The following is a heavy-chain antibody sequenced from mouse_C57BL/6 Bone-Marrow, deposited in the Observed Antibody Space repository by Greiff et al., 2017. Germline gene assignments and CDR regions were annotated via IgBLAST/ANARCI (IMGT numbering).Heavy chain of an antibody. J-gene: IGHJ1*03. Sequence: VQVVESGAELVRPGTSVKMSCKASGYTFTNYWIGWAKQRPGHGLEWIGDIYPGGGYTNYTEKFKGKATLTADKSSSTAYMQFSSLTSEDSAIYYCARRGGSSFDWYFDVWGTGTTVTVSS. CDR2: IYPGGGYT. D-gene: IGHD1-1*01. V-gene: IGHV1-63*01. CDR1: GYTFTNYW. CDR3: ARRGGSSFDWYFDV.